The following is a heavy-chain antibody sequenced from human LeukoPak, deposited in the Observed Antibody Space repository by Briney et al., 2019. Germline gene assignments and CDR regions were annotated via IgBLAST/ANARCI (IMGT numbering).Heavy chain of an antibody. Sequence: GGSQRLSCAAPGFTASSNYMSWVRQAPGKGLEWVSVIYSGGSTYYADSVQGRVTISRDNSNNTLYLRMNSLRAEDTAVYYCAKSPHPLYSNNVYYFDYWGEGTLVTVSS. V-gene: IGHV3-53*01. D-gene: IGHD4-11*01. J-gene: IGHJ4*02. CDR1: GFTASSNY. CDR3: AKSPHPLYSNNVYYFDY. CDR2: IYSGGST.